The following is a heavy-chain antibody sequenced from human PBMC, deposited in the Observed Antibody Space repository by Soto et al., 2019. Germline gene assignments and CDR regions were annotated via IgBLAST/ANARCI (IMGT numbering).Heavy chain of an antibody. CDR2: IYHSGST. CDR3: ARVPGP. V-gene: IGHV4-30-2*01. J-gene: IGHJ5*02. CDR1: GGSISSGGYS. Sequence: SETLSLSCAVSGGSISSGGYSWSWIRQPPGKGLEWIGYIYHSGSTYYNPSLKSRVTISVDRSKNQFSLKLSSVTVADTAVYYCARVPGPGGQGTLVTVS.